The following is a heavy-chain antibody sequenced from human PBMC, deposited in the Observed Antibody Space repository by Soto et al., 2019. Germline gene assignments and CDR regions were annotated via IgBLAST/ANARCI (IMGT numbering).Heavy chain of an antibody. Sequence: QVQLVQSGTEVKKPGASVKVSCKASGYTFTSSGIHWVRQAPGQRLEWMGWLNAANGDTIYSPKFQGRVTITRDTSASTAYMELSSLRSEDTAVYYCVRRHVSATGIDWFDPWGQGTLVTVSS. CDR2: LNAANGDT. CDR1: GYTFTSSG. D-gene: IGHD6-13*01. J-gene: IGHJ5*02. V-gene: IGHV1-3*01. CDR3: VRRHVSATGIDWFDP.